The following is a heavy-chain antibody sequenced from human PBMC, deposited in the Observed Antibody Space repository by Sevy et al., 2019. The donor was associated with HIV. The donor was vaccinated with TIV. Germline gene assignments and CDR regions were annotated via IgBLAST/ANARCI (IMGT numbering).Heavy chain of an antibody. Sequence: GGSLRLSCTASGFTLSDYYMSWIRRAPGKGLQWISYISGSDDSGGDDTIYYADSVKGRFTISRDNAKNSLYLQMSSMRADDTAVYYCARDHVKDGKGGDYYYHAMDVWGRGTTVTVSS. CDR3: ARDHVKDGKGGDYYYHAMDV. J-gene: IGHJ6*02. CDR2: ISGSDDSGGDDTI. D-gene: IGHD3-16*01. CDR1: GFTLSDYY. V-gene: IGHV3-11*01.